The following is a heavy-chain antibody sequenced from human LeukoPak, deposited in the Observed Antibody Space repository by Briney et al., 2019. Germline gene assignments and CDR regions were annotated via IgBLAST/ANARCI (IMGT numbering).Heavy chain of an antibody. J-gene: IGHJ4*02. V-gene: IGHV1-24*01. CDR3: ATAEQLV. CDR1: GDTLTEIS. CDR2: LHPEDREV. D-gene: IGHD6-6*01. Sequence: PGASVNVSCRVSGDTLTEISIHWVRQTPGKGLEWMGGLHPEDREVIYAQKFQGRITMTEDSSTDTAYMDLRSRRSEDTAVYYCATAEQLVWGQGTLVTVSS.